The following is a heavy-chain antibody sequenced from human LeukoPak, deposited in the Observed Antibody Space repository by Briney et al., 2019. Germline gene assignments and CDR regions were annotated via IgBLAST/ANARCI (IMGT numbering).Heavy chain of an antibody. CDR3: ARDHNYAFDN. V-gene: IGHV3-48*01. CDR2: IGIDSGNT. J-gene: IGHJ4*02. D-gene: IGHD1-1*01. Sequence: SGGSLRLSCAASGFTFSSYAMHWVRQAPGKGLEWISYIGIDSGNTKYADSVRGRFTISADRAQNSLYLQMDSLRVEDTAVYYCARDHNYAFDNWGQGTLVSVAS. CDR1: GFTFSSYA.